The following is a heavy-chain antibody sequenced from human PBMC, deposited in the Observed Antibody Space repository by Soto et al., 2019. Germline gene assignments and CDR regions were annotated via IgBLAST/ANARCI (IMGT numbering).Heavy chain of an antibody. Sequence: QVQLVESGGGVVQPGRSLRLSCAASGFTFSSYAMHWFRQAPGKGLEWVAVISYDGSNKYYADSVKGRFTISRDNAKNTLYLQMTSRRAEDTAVYYCARDRRRGTPTVLPVGMDVWGQGTRVTVSS. CDR3: ARDRRRGTPTVLPVGMDV. V-gene: IGHV3-30-3*01. CDR1: GFTFSSYA. D-gene: IGHD4-17*01. J-gene: IGHJ6*02. CDR2: ISYDGSNK.